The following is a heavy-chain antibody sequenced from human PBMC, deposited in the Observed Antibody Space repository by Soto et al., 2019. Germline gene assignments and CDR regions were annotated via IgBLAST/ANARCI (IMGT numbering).Heavy chain of an antibody. V-gene: IGHV3-30*18. J-gene: IGHJ5*02. CDR1: GFTFDSYG. CDR2: ISSDGNNK. CDR3: VKDLLQNTGTTCGS. D-gene: IGHD4-17*01. Sequence: QVQLVESGGGVVQPGRSLRLSCAASGFTFDSYGMHWVRQAPGKGLEWVAVISSDGNNKYYADSVKGRFSIYRDNFNNILYLPMSSLRVEDTAVYYCVKDLLQNTGTTCGSWGQGTLVTVSS.